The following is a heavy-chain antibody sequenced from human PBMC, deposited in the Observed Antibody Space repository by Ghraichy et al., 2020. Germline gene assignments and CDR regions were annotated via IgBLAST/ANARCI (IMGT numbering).Heavy chain of an antibody. D-gene: IGHD3-16*01. Sequence: SEPLSLTCTVSGASIINSDYYWGWIRQPPGRGPEWIGSIYYSGSTYYNPSLKGRVTISVDTSKNQFSLTLGSMTPADTAVYYCARRLYDGHDHWGQGSLVTDSS. V-gene: IGHV4-39*01. J-gene: IGHJ4*02. CDR3: ARRLYDGHDH. CDR1: GASIINSDYY. CDR2: IYYSGST.